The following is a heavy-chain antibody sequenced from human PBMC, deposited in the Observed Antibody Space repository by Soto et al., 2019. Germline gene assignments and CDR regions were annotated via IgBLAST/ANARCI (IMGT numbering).Heavy chain of an antibody. Sequence: ASVKVSCKVSGYTLTELSMHWVRQAPGKGLEWMGGFDPEDGETIYAQKFQGRVTMTEDTSTDTAYMELSSLRSEDTAVYYCATDPRRYSGSYFDYWGQGTLVTVSS. CDR1: GYTLTELS. CDR2: FDPEDGET. J-gene: IGHJ4*02. D-gene: IGHD1-26*01. V-gene: IGHV1-24*01. CDR3: ATDPRRYSGSYFDY.